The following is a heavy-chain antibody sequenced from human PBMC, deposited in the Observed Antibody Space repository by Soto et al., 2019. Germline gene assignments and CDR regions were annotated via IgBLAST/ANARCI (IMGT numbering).Heavy chain of an antibody. D-gene: IGHD3-10*01. CDR1: GGSISSSSYY. Sequence: SETLSLTCTVSGGSISSSSYYWGWIRQPPGKGLEWIGSIYYSGSTYYNPSLKSRVTISVDRSKNQFSLKLSSVTAADPAGYYCARDRGDGYKYFDYWGQGTLVTVSS. CDR3: ARDRGDGYKYFDY. V-gene: IGHV4-39*07. CDR2: IYYSGST. J-gene: IGHJ4*02.